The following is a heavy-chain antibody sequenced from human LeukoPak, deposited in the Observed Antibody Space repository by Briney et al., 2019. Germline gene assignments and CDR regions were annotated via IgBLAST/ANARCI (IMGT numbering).Heavy chain of an antibody. CDR3: ARVRADMYYYGSGSYYMDY. Sequence: ASVKVSCKASGYTFTGYYMHWVRQVPGQGLEWMGWINPNSGGTNYAQKFQGRVTMTRDTSISTAYMELSRLRSDDTAVYYCARVRADMYYYGSGSYYMDYWGQGTLVTVSS. CDR1: GYTFTGYY. J-gene: IGHJ4*02. V-gene: IGHV1-2*02. CDR2: INPNSGGT. D-gene: IGHD3-10*01.